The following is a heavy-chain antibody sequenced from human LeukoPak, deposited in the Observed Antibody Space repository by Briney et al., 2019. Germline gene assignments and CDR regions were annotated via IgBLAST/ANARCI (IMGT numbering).Heavy chain of an antibody. CDR2: IGSQSSGEST. CDR1: GFTFGDYS. Sequence: SGGSLRLSCTGSGFTFGDYSMTWVRQAPGKGLAWVGSIGSQSSGESTEYAASVRGRFTLSRDDSKNITYLQMNSLETEDTAMYYCTRWHTTSWLDYWGQGTLVTVSS. J-gene: IGHJ4*02. D-gene: IGHD6-19*01. CDR3: TRWHTTSWLDY. V-gene: IGHV3-49*04.